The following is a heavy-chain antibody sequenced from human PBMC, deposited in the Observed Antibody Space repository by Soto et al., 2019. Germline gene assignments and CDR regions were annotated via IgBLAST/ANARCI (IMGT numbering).Heavy chain of an antibody. V-gene: IGHV1-69*12. CDR1: GGTFSSYA. D-gene: IGHD3-22*01. J-gene: IGHJ5*02. CDR3: ARDRGPSSGYYPDWFDP. Sequence: QVQLVQSGAEVKKPGSSVKVSCKSSGGTFSSYAITWVRQAPGQGLEWLGGIIPLFGTANYAQKFQARVTITADASTSTAYRELSSRRSEYTAVYDCARDRGPSSGYYPDWFDPWGQGTLVTVSS. CDR2: IIPLFGTA.